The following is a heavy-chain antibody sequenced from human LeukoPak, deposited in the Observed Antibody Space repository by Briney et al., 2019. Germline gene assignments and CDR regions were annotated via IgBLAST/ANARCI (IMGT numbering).Heavy chain of an antibody. CDR2: INPNTGDT. V-gene: IGHV1-2*02. Sequence: ASVKVSCKASGYTFTGYYVHWVRQAPGQGLEWMGWINPNTGDTSYAQEFEGGVTVTSDTSISTAYMELSSLRSDDTAVYYCARDRGGSSLLDWGPGTLVTVSS. J-gene: IGHJ4*02. D-gene: IGHD1-26*01. CDR3: ARDRGGSSLLD. CDR1: GYTFTGYY.